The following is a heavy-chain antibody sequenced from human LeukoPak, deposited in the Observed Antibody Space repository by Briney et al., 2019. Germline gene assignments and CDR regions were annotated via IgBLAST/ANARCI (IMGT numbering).Heavy chain of an antibody. J-gene: IGHJ4*02. V-gene: IGHV3-23*01. CDR3: AARRDYYDSSGYPY. Sequence: GGSLRLSCAASGFTFSSYAMSWVRQAPGKGPEWVSAISGSGGSTYYADSVKGRFTISRDNSKNTLYLQMNSLRAEDTAVYYCAARRDYYDSSGYPYWGQGTLVTVSS. CDR1: GFTFSSYA. D-gene: IGHD3-22*01. CDR2: ISGSGGST.